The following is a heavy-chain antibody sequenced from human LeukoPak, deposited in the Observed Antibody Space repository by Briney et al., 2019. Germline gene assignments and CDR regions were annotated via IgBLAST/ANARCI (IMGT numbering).Heavy chain of an antibody. Sequence: PGGSLRLSCAASGFTFSSYGMHWVRQAPGKGLEWVAVIWYDGSNKYYADSVKGRFTISRDNSKNTVYLQMNSLRVEDTAVYFCVRDRDTSGWLYWGQGPLVTVSS. V-gene: IGHV3-33*01. CDR3: VRDRDTSGWLY. CDR2: IWYDGSNK. D-gene: IGHD6-19*01. J-gene: IGHJ4*02. CDR1: GFTFSSYG.